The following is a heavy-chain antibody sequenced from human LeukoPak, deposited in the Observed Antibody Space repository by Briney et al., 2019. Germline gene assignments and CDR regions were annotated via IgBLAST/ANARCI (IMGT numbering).Heavy chain of an antibody. CDR2: IKQDGSEM. D-gene: IGHD5-24*01. V-gene: IGHV3-7*05. CDR1: GFTFSNYW. Sequence: GGSLRLSCAASGFTFSNYWMIWVRQAPGKGLEWVGNIKQDGSEMRYADSVRGRFSISRDNAQTSLYLQMNSLRAEDTAVYYCARASDPWLQLTWGQGTLVTVSS. J-gene: IGHJ5*02. CDR3: ARASDPWLQLT.